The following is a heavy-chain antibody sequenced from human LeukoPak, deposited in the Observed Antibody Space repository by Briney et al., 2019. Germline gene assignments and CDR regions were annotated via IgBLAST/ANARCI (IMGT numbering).Heavy chain of an antibody. V-gene: IGHV4-59*01. D-gene: IGHD4-11*01. CDR3: ARGRVSSNTWYSTYYYYFYMDV. CDR2: IDRTGIT. J-gene: IGHJ6*03. Sequence: SETLSLTCTVSDDSITIYYWTWIRQPPGKGLEWIGYIDRTGITNYNPSLNSRVTISRDTSKNHFSLELSSATAADTAVYFCARGRVSSNTWYSTYYYYFYMDVWGKGTTVTVSS. CDR1: DDSITIYY.